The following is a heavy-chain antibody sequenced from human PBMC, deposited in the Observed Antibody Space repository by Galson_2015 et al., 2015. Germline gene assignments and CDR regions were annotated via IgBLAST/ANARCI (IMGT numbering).Heavy chain of an antibody. CDR3: VSRGSIPFGY. CDR2: ISGSGGST. CDR1: GFTFSYNV. J-gene: IGHJ4*02. Sequence: SLRLSCAASGFTFSYNVMSWVRQAPGKGLEWVSAISGSGGSTYYADSVKGRLTISRDNTKNTLYLQMNSLRAEDTAVYYCVSRGSIPFGYWGQGTLVTVSS. D-gene: IGHD3-10*01. V-gene: IGHV3-23*01.